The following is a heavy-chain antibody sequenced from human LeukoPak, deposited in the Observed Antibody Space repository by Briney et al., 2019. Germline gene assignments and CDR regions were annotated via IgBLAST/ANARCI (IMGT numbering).Heavy chain of an antibody. CDR2: IKQDGSEK. CDR3: AGQGYCSTTSCYWDWFDP. Sequence: GGSLRLSCAASGFTFSSYWMNWVRQAPGRGPEWVANIKQDGSEKYYVDSVKGRFTISRDNAKNSLYLQMNSLRAEDTAVYYCAGQGYCSTTSCYWDWFDPWGQGTLVTVSS. D-gene: IGHD2-2*01. V-gene: IGHV3-7*03. CDR1: GFTFSSYW. J-gene: IGHJ5*02.